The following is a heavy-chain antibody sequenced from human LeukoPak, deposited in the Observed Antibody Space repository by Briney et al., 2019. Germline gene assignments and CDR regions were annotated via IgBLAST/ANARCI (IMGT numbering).Heavy chain of an antibody. J-gene: IGHJ4*02. V-gene: IGHV1-2*02. D-gene: IGHD3-22*01. Sequence: ASVKVSCKASGYTFTGYFIHWVRQAPGQGLEWMGCIDPNSGDTKYAQKFQGRVSMPRDTSTRTAYMELSRLRSDDTAVYFCARSGSTGYSLDYWGQGTLVTVSS. CDR2: IDPNSGDT. CDR1: GYTFTGYF. CDR3: ARSGSTGYSLDY.